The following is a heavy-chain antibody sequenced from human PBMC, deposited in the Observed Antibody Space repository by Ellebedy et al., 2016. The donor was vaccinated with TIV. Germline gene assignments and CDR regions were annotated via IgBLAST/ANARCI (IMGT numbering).Heavy chain of an antibody. CDR1: GFTFSSHA. D-gene: IGHD2-21*01. CDR3: AKDQTLTPHMYWYFDL. J-gene: IGHJ2*01. Sequence: GGSLRLSCAASGFTFSSHAMTWVRQAPGKGLEWVSAVSSSGASTYYADSVKGRFTMSRDNSKNTLYMQMSSLRAEDTAVYYCAKDQTLTPHMYWYFDLWGRGTLVTVSS. CDR2: VSSSGAST. V-gene: IGHV3-23*01.